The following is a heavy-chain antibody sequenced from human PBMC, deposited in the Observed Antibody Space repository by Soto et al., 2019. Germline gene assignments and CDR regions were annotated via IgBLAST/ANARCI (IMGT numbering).Heavy chain of an antibody. CDR2: IYYSGST. V-gene: IGHV4-59*01. D-gene: IGHD3-9*01. CDR3: ARDAAYEILTGYYREGDAFDI. J-gene: IGHJ3*02. Sequence: SETLSLTCTVSGGSISSYYWSWIRQPPGKGLEWIGYIYYSGSTNYNPSLKSRVTISVDTSKNQFSLKLSSVTAADTAVYYCARDAAYEILTGYYREGDAFDIWDQGTMVTVSS. CDR1: GGSISSYY.